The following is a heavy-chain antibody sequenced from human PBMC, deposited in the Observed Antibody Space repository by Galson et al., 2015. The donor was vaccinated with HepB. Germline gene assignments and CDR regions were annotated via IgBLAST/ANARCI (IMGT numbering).Heavy chain of an antibody. CDR1: GYTFSRYG. D-gene: IGHD5-18*01. V-gene: IGHV1-18*01. CDR2: ISGDNANT. CDR3: ARGGYSYGKFDY. Sequence: SVKVSCKASGYTFSRYGISGVRQAPGQGLEWMGWISGDNANTNYAQKLQGRVTMTTDTSTSTAYMELTSLRSDDTAVYYCARGGYSYGKFDYWGQGTLVTVSS. J-gene: IGHJ4*02.